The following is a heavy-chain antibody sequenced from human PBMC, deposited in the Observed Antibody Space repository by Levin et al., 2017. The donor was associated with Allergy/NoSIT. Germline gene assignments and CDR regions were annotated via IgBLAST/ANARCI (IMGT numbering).Heavy chain of an antibody. V-gene: IGHV3-20*01. J-gene: IGHJ4*02. D-gene: IGHD6-6*01. CDR2: INWNGGST. Sequence: GGSLRLSCAASGLTFDDYGMSWVRQAPGKGLEWVSGINWNGGSTGYADSVKGRFTISRDNAKNSLYLQMNSLRAEDTALYHCARVLPALVSEPREYYFDYWGQGTLVTVSS. CDR1: GLTFDDYG. CDR3: ARVLPALVSEPREYYFDY.